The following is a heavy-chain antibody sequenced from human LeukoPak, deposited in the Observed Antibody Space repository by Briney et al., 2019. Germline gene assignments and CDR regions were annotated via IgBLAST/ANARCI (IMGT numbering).Heavy chain of an antibody. V-gene: IGHV3-30*18. D-gene: IGHD3-16*01. CDR2: ISKDGSNK. CDR3: VKDKWGSARYLGD. CDR1: GFTFSSYX. J-gene: IGHJ4*02. Sequence: PGRSLRLSCAASGFTFSSYXXXXXXXXXXXXXXXXXXISKDGSNKYYADSVKGRFTISRDNSENTLYLQMNSLRAEDTAVYHCVKDKWGSARYLGDWGQGTLVTVSS.